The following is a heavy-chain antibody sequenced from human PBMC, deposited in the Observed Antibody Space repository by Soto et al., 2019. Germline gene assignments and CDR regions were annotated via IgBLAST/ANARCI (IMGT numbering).Heavy chain of an antibody. V-gene: IGHV1-3*01. J-gene: IGHJ5*02. CDR1: GYIISNYG. D-gene: IGHD6-25*01. Sequence: VKVSCKASGYIISNYGIHWVRQAPGQRLEWMGWFDAGNGNAKYSQKFQGRVTITRDTSASTVYMELSSLRSEDTAVYYCTRDHGPGFNWFDPWGQGTLVTVSS. CDR2: FDAGNGNA. CDR3: TRDHGPGFNWFDP.